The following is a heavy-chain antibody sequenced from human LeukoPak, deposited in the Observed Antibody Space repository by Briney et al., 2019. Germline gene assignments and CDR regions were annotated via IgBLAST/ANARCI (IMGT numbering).Heavy chain of an antibody. Sequence: GGSLRLSCAASGFTFSDYYMSWIRQAPGKGLEWVSYISSSGSTIYYADSVKGRFTISRDNAKNSLYLQMNSLRAEDTAVYYCARDVSVAPTNNWFDPWGQGTLVTVSS. CDR3: ARDVSVAPTNNWFDP. CDR1: GFTFSDYY. J-gene: IGHJ5*02. D-gene: IGHD5-12*01. V-gene: IGHV3-11*01. CDR2: ISSSGSTI.